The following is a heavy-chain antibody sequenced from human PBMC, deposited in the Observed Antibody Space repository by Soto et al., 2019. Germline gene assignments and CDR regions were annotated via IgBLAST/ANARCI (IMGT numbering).Heavy chain of an antibody. CDR2: IYATGAT. CDR1: GAAISGFY. J-gene: IGHJ5*02. Sequence: SETLSLTCTVSGAAISGFYMSWIRKSAGKGLKCIWRIYATGATDYNPSLKSRVMMSVDTSKKQFSLKLRSVPAADTAVYYCGRDGPKTLRDWFDPCGQGISVTVSS. CDR3: GRDGPKTLRDWFDP. D-gene: IGHD3-16*01. V-gene: IGHV4-4*07.